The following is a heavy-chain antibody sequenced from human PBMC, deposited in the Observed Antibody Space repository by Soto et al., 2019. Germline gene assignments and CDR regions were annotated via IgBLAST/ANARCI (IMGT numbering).Heavy chain of an antibody. CDR2: IYYSGST. D-gene: IGHD3-22*01. J-gene: IGHJ4*02. CDR3: ASDIFIYYSSGYAVFDY. CDR1: GGSISSSSYY. V-gene: IGHV4-39*01. Sequence: QLQLQESGPGLVKPSETLSLTCTVSGGSISSSSYYWGWIRQPPGKGLEWIGSIYYSGSTYYNPSLNSRVTISVDTSTNRFSRNLSAVTVADTAVYYCASDIFIYYSSGYAVFDYWGQGTLVTVSS.